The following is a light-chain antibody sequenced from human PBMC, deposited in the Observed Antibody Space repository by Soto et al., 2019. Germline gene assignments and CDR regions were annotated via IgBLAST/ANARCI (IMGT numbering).Light chain of an antibody. Sequence: EIVLTQSPGTLSVSPEERAALSCRASRSLSSTSLAWYQQRPGQAPRLLIYDASSRATGIPDRFSGSGSGTDFTLTINRLEPDDFAVYYCQQYGSSPRTFGQGTKV. CDR1: RSLSSTS. CDR3: QQYGSSPRT. J-gene: IGKJ1*01. V-gene: IGKV3-20*01. CDR2: DAS.